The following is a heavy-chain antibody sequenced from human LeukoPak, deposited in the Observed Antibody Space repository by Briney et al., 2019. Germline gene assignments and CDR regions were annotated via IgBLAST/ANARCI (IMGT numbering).Heavy chain of an antibody. V-gene: IGHV3-23*01. D-gene: IGHD3-10*01. Sequence: GGSLRLSCAASGFTFSSYWMSWVRQAPGKGLEWVSAISGSGGSTYYADSVKGRFTISRDNSKNTLYLQMNSLRAEDTAVYYCAKDLGLLWFGDMGDAFDIRGQGTMVTVSS. CDR2: ISGSGGST. CDR3: AKDLGLLWFGDMGDAFDI. J-gene: IGHJ3*02. CDR1: GFTFSSYW.